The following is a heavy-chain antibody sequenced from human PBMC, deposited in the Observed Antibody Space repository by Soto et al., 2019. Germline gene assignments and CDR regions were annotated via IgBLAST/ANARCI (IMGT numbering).Heavy chain of an antibody. D-gene: IGHD5-12*01. V-gene: IGHV4-31*01. CDR1: GDAISRGGYY. CDR3: VRCRGYTGSGHGGWWFDP. CDR2: SYYSGNT. Sequence: QVQLQESGPGLVKPSQTLSLTCTVSGDAISRGGYYWGWIRQHPGKGLQWLGYSYYSGNTYYSPSLRGLITISVDMSENQVSLKLTSATAADTAVYYFVRCRGYTGSGHGGWWFDPWGQGTLVTVSS. J-gene: IGHJ5*02.